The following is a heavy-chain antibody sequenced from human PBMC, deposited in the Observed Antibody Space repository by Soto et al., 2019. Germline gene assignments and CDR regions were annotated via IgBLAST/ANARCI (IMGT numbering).Heavy chain of an antibody. CDR2: IYPGDSDT. Sequence: WIRQPPGKGLEWMGIIYPGDSDTRYSPSFQGQVTISADKSISTAYLQWSSLKASDTAMYYCARKHSSGYWVYFDYWGQGTLVTVSS. D-gene: IGHD3-22*01. J-gene: IGHJ4*02. V-gene: IGHV5-51*01. CDR3: ARKHSSGYWVYFDY.